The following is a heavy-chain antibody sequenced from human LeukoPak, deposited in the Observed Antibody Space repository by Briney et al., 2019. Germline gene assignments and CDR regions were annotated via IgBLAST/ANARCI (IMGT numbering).Heavy chain of an antibody. CDR1: GFTFSSYS. J-gene: IGHJ4*02. Sequence: PGGSLRLSCAASGFTFSSYSMNWVRQAPGKGLEWVSTIYYSGGNTYSADSVKGRFTISRDNAKNTLYLQMNSLRAEDTAVYYCAKDQGQAVVPRRFDNWGQGTLVTVSS. CDR2: IYYSGGNT. CDR3: AKDQGQAVVPRRFDN. D-gene: IGHD2-15*01. V-gene: IGHV3-23*01.